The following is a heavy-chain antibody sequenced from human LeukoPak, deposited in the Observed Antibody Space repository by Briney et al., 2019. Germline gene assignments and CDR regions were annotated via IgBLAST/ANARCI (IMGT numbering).Heavy chain of an antibody. V-gene: IGHV5-51*01. J-gene: IGHJ4*02. CDR1: GYSFTSYW. CDR3: GRGDCSSSSCLWDY. CDR2: IYPGDSNT. D-gene: IGHD2-2*01. Sequence: GEPLKISCKGSGYSFTSYWIGWVRQMPRKRLQLMGIIYPGDSNTRYSPSFQGQVSISADKSISTAYLQWSSLKASDTAMYYCGRGDCSSSSCLWDYWGQGTLVTVS.